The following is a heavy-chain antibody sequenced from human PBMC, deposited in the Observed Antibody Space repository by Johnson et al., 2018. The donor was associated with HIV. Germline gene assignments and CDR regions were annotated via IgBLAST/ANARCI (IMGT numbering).Heavy chain of an antibody. CDR1: GFTFSSYA. CDR3: AKERQLVRSFDI. V-gene: IGHV3-30-3*01. CDR2: ISYDGSNK. D-gene: IGHD6-6*01. Sequence: QVLLVESGGGVVQPGRSLRLSCAASGFTFSSYAMHWVRQAPGKGLEWVAVISYDGSNKYYADSVKGRFTISRDNSKNTLYLQVNSLRAEDTAMYYCAKERQLVRSFDIWGQGTMVTVSS. J-gene: IGHJ3*02.